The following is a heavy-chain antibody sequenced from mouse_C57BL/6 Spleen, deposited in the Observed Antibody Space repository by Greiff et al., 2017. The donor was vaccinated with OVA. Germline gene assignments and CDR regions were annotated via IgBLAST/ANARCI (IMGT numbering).Heavy chain of an antibody. V-gene: IGHV1-52*01. Sequence: QVQLQQSGAELVRPGSSVKLSCKASGYTFTSYWMHWVKQRPIQGLEWIGNIDPSDSETHYNQKFKDKATLTVDKSSSTAYMQLSSLTSEDSAVYYCARSRDYYGNYVAMDYWGQGTSVTVSS. CDR3: ARSRDYYGNYVAMDY. CDR1: GYTFTSYW. D-gene: IGHD2-1*01. CDR2: IDPSDSET. J-gene: IGHJ4*01.